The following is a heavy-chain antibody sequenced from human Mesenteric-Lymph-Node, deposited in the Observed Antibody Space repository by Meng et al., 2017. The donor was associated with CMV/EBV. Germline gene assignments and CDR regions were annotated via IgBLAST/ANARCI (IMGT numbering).Heavy chain of an antibody. CDR2: ITSSGSFV. CDR3: GRGSRGSFDY. Sequence: GGSLRLSCAASGLTFTSYTMHWFRQAPEKGLEWVSSITSSGSFVYYADSVKGRFTISRDNSKNTLYLQMNSLRAEDTAVYYCGRGSRGSFDYWGQGTLVTVSS. CDR1: GLTFTSYT. J-gene: IGHJ4*02. D-gene: IGHD3-16*01. V-gene: IGHV3-21*01.